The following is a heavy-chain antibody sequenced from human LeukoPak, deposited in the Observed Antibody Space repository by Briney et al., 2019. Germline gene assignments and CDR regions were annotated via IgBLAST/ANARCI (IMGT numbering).Heavy chain of an antibody. D-gene: IGHD3-22*01. CDR1: GFTLSSYV. V-gene: IGHV3-23*01. Sequence: GGSLRLSCAASGFTLSSYVMSWVRQAPGKGLEWVSAISGTGDSTNYAGSVMGRFTISSDSSKNMLYLRMNSLRAEDTAVYYCAKPVYDSSGHEYFQYWGQGTLVTVSS. CDR2: ISGTGDST. CDR3: AKPVYDSSGHEYFQY. J-gene: IGHJ1*01.